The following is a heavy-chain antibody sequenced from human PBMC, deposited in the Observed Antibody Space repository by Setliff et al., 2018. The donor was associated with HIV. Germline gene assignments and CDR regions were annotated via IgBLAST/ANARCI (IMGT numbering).Heavy chain of an antibody. V-gene: IGHV4-34*01. CDR3: ARGLDSWSSHVFDM. Sequence: PSETLSLTCGVYVGSLRSYYWSWIRQSPGKGLEWIGEINYSGSTNYNPSLKSRVTISIDTSKNQFSLKLSSVTAADTAVYYCARGLDSWSSHVFDMWGQGTMFT. CDR1: VGSLRSYY. D-gene: IGHD6-6*01. CDR2: INYSGST. J-gene: IGHJ3*02.